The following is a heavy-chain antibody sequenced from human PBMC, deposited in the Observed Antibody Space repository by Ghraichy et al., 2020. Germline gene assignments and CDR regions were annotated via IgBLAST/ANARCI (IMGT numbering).Heavy chain of an antibody. CDR3: ARDREQQLENYYYYYGMDV. Sequence: GESLNISCAASGFTFSSYSMNWVHQAPGKGLEWVSSISSSSSYIYYADSVKGRFTISRDNAKNSLYLQMNSLRAEDTAVYYCARDREQQLENYYYYYGMDVWGQGTTVTVSS. D-gene: IGHD6-13*01. J-gene: IGHJ6*02. CDR1: GFTFSSYS. CDR2: ISSSSSYI. V-gene: IGHV3-21*01.